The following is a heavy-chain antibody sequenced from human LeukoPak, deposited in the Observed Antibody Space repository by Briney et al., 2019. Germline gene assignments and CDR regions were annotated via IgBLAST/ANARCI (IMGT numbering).Heavy chain of an antibody. D-gene: IGHD3-22*01. J-gene: IGHJ5*02. Sequence: PSETLSLTCAVYGGSFSGYYWSWLRQPPGKGLEWIGEINHSGSTNYNPSLKSRVTISVDTSKNQFSLKLSSVSAADTAVYYCARAKKHYYDSSGYSPWGQGTLVTVSS. V-gene: IGHV4-34*01. CDR1: GGSFSGYY. CDR2: INHSGST. CDR3: ARAKKHYYDSSGYSP.